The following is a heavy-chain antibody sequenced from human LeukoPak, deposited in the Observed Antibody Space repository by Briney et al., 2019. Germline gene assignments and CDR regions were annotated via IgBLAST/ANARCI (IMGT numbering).Heavy chain of an antibody. CDR1: GYTFTGYY. CDR3: AGDRSYYYGSGSYEEDAFDI. V-gene: IGHV1-2*02. J-gene: IGHJ3*02. CDR2: INPNSGGT. D-gene: IGHD3-10*01. Sequence: GASVKVSCKASGYTFTGYYLHWVRQAPGQGLEWMGWINPNSGGTNYAQKFQGRVTMTRDTSISTAYMELSRLRSDDTAVYYCAGDRSYYYGSGSYEEDAFDIWGQGTMVTVPS.